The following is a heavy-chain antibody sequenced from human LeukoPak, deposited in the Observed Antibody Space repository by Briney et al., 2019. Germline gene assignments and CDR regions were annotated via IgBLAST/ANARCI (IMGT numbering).Heavy chain of an antibody. V-gene: IGHV3-21*01. Sequence: PGTSLRLSCAASGISFSSHGMHWVRQAPGKGLEWVSSISSSSSYVYYADSMKGRFTISRDNAKNSLYLQMNSLRAEDTAVYYCARGSELGATCDYWGQGTLVTVSS. CDR1: GISFSSHG. D-gene: IGHD1-26*01. J-gene: IGHJ4*02. CDR3: ARGSELGATCDY. CDR2: ISSSSSYV.